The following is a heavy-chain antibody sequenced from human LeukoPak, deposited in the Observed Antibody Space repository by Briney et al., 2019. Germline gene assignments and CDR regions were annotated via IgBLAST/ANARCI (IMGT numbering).Heavy chain of an antibody. Sequence: SGGSLRLSCAASGFIFSNYAIHWVRQAPGKGLEWVAVTSYNGGSTYYADSVKGRFTISRDNAKNSLYLQMNSLRVEDTAVYYCSRLGSSWYVDYWGQGTLVTVSS. CDR3: SRLGSSWYVDY. D-gene: IGHD6-13*01. J-gene: IGHJ4*02. CDR2: TSYNGGST. CDR1: GFIFSNYA. V-gene: IGHV3-30-3*01.